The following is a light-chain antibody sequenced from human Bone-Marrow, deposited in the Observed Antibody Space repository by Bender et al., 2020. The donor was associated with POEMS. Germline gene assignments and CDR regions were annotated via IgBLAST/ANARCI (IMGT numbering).Light chain of an antibody. V-gene: IGLV2-8*01. Sequence: QSALTQPPSASGSPGQSVTISCTGTSSDVGGYNYVSWYQHHPGKAPKLIIYEVNKRPSEIPDRFSGSKTGNTASLTVSGLQAEDEADYYCCSYAPGSPYVVFGGGTKLTVL. CDR1: SSDVGGYNY. CDR2: EVN. J-gene: IGLJ2*01. CDR3: CSYAPGSPYVV.